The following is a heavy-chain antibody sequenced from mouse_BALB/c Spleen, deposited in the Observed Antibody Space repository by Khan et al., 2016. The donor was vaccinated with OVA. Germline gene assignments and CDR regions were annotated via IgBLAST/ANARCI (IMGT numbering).Heavy chain of an antibody. V-gene: IGHV1-9*01. CDR3: ARVNYGSRDYFDY. J-gene: IGHJ2*01. Sequence: QVQLMESGAELMKPGASVKISCKATGYTFSSYWLEWVKQRPGHGLKWIGEILPGSGSSNYNEKFKGKATFTADISSKTTYMQLSSLTSEDSAVYYCARVNYGSRDYFDYWGQGTTLTVSS. CDR1: GYTFSSYW. D-gene: IGHD1-1*01. CDR2: ILPGSGSS.